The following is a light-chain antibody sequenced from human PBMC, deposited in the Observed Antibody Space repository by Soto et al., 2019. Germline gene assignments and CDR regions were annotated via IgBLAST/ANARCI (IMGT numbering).Light chain of an antibody. Sequence: EIVLTQSPGTLSLSPGERATLSCRASQSVSDSYLAWYQHKPGQAPRLLIYGASSRATGIPDRFSGSGSGTDFTLTISRLEPEDFAVYYCQQYGSSPTFGQGTKVEIK. CDR1: QSVSDSY. CDR2: GAS. J-gene: IGKJ1*01. CDR3: QQYGSSPT. V-gene: IGKV3-20*01.